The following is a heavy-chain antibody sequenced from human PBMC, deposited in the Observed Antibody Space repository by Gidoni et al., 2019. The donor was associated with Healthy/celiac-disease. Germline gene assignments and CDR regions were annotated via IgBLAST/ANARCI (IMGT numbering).Heavy chain of an antibody. J-gene: IGHJ4*02. CDR1: GFTVSSNY. CDR2: IYIGGST. CDR3: ARDRPHYDILTGYYRIFDY. Sequence: EVQLVESGGGLIQPGGSLRLSCAASGFTVSSNYMSWVRQAPGNGLEWVSVIYIGGSTYYEDSVKGRVTISRDNSKNTLYLQMNSLRAEDTAVYYCARDRPHYDILTGYYRIFDYWGQGTLVTVSS. D-gene: IGHD3-9*01. V-gene: IGHV3-53*01.